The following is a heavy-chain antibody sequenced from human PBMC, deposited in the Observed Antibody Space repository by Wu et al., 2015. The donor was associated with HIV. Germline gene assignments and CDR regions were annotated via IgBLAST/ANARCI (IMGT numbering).Heavy chain of an antibody. D-gene: IGHD7-27*01. Sequence: QVQLVQSGAEVKKPGASVKVSCKASGYTFTSYGISWVRQAPGQGLECMGWISAYNGNTNYARKLQGRVTMTTDTSTSTAYMELRSLRSDDTAIYYCARVELGIFQFPLHHAFVYLGPRDNGHRLF. CDR3: ARVELGIFQFPLHHAFVY. CDR1: GYTFTSYG. CDR2: ISAYNGNT. V-gene: IGHV1-18*01. J-gene: IGHJ3*02.